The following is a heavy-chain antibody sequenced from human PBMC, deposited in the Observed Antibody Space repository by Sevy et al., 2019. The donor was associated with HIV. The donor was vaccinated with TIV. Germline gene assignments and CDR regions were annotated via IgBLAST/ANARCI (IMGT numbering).Heavy chain of an antibody. CDR1: GFTFSSYS. Sequence: GGSLRLSCAASGFTFSSYSMNWVRKAPGKGLEWVSYISSSSSTIYYADSVKGRFTISRDNAKNSLYLQMNSLRAEDTAVYYCAGVDTAMARDYFDYWGQGTLVTVSS. J-gene: IGHJ4*02. V-gene: IGHV3-48*01. D-gene: IGHD5-18*01. CDR2: ISSSSSTI. CDR3: AGVDTAMARDYFDY.